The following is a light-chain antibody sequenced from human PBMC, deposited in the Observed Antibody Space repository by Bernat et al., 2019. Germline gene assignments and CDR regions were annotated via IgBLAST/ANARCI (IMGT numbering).Light chain of an antibody. CDR1: QDITKF. CDR2: DAS. CDR3: QQSDTPPYT. J-gene: IGKJ2*01. V-gene: IGKV1-33*01. Sequence: DIQMTQSPSSLSASVGDRVTITRQASQDITKFLNWYQHKSGKAPKLLTFDASSLETGVPSRFSGSGSGTDFTFTINSLQPEDIATYYCQQSDTPPYTFGQGTKLEI.